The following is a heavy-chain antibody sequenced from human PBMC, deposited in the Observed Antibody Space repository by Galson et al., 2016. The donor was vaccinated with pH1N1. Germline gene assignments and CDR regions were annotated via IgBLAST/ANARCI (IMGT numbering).Heavy chain of an antibody. D-gene: IGHD2-15*01. CDR2: ISWNGGIA. V-gene: IGHV3-9*01. Sequence: SLRLSCATSGFRFDDYAMHWVRQAPGQGLEWVSGISWNGGIAGYADSMKGRLIISRDNAKNALYLQMNSLRVEDTALYYCAMYFSGGRRSVVDAFDAWGQGTMVAVSS. CDR1: GFRFDDYA. CDR3: AMYFSGGRRSVVDAFDA. J-gene: IGHJ3*01.